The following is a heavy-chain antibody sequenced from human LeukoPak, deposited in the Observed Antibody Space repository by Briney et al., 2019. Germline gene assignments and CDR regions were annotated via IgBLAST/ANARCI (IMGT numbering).Heavy chain of an antibody. D-gene: IGHD3-10*01. J-gene: IGHJ5*02. CDR3: ARGLWFGELTPFDP. CDR2: IYYSGST. CDR1: GGSISSYY. Sequence: TSETLSLTCTVSGGSISSYYWSWIRQPPGKGLEWLGYIYYSGSTNYNPSLKSRVTISVDTSKNQFSLKLSSVTAADTAVYYCARGLWFGELTPFDPWGQGTLVTVSS. V-gene: IGHV4-59*01.